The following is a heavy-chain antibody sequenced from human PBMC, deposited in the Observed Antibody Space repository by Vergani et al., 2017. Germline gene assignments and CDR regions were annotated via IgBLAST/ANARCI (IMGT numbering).Heavy chain of an antibody. CDR2: ISSSSSTI. J-gene: IGHJ3*02. D-gene: IGHD6-6*01. CDR1: GFTFSSYS. CDR3: ARSRGQLVRRSAFDI. V-gene: IGHV3-48*01. Sequence: EVQLVESGGGLVQPGGSLRLSCAASGFTFSSYSMNWVRQAPGKGLEWVSYISSSSSTIYYADSVKGRFTISRDNAKNSLYLQMNSLRAEDTAVYYCARSRGQLVRRSAFDIWGQGTMVTVSS.